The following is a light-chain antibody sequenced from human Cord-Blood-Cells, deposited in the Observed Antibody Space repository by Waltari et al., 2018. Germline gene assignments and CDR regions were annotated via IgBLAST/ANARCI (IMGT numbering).Light chain of an antibody. Sequence: SYMLTQPPSVSVAPGKTARITCGGNNIGSKSVHWYQQKPGQAPVLVSYYDSDRPSGIPERFSGSNSGNTATLTISRVEAGDEADYYCQVWDSSSDHVVFGGGTKLTVL. CDR1: NIGSKS. CDR2: YDS. J-gene: IGLJ2*01. V-gene: IGLV3-21*04. CDR3: QVWDSSSDHVV.